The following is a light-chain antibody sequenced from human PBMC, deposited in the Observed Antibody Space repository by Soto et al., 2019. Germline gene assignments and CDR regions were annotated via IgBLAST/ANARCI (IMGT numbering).Light chain of an antibody. CDR2: DVS. CDR3: SSYTSSSTFHAV. Sequence: QSALTQPDSVSGSPGQSITISCTGTSSDVGGYNYVSWYQQHPGKAPKLMIYDVSNRPSGVSNRFSGSKSGNTASLTISGLQAEDEADYYCSSYTSSSTFHAVFGGGTKLTVL. V-gene: IGLV2-14*01. J-gene: IGLJ2*01. CDR1: SSDVGGYNY.